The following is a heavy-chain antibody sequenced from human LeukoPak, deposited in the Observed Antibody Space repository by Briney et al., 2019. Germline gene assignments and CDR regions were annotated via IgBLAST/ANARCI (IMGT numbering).Heavy chain of an antibody. D-gene: IGHD6-25*01. CDR1: GGSFTSYY. CDR3: ARGPYSSDAGY. J-gene: IGHJ4*02. Sequence: SETLSLTCAVYGGSFTSYYWSWIRQPPGKGLEWIGEISHTGHTNYNPSLKSRVTMSVETSKNQLSLILSSVTAADTAVYYCARGPYSSDAGYWGQGTLVTVSS. V-gene: IGHV4-34*01. CDR2: ISHTGHT.